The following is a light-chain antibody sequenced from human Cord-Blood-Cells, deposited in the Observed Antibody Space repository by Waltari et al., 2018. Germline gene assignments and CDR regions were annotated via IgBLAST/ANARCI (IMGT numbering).Light chain of an antibody. Sequence: SYVLTQPPSVSVAPGKTARITCGGNNIGSKSVHWYQQKPGQAPVLVVYDDSDRPSWIPERLSGSNAGNTATLTSSRVEAGDEADYYCQVWDSSSDHYVFGTGTKVTVL. V-gene: IGLV3-21*03. CDR2: DDS. J-gene: IGLJ1*01. CDR3: QVWDSSSDHYV. CDR1: NIGSKS.